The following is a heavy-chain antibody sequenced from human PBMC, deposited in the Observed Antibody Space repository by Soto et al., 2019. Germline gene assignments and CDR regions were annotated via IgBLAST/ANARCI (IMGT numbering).Heavy chain of an antibody. CDR1: GFTFSNAW. J-gene: IGHJ4*02. D-gene: IGHD6-13*01. V-gene: IGHV3-15*01. Sequence: GGSLRLSCAASGFTFSNAWMSWVRQAPGQGLEWDGRIKSKTDGGTTDYAAPVKGRFTISRDDSKNTLYLQMNSLKTEDTAVYYCTTAGYSSSWYDYWGQGTLVTVSS. CDR2: IKSKTDGGTT. CDR3: TTAGYSSSWYDY.